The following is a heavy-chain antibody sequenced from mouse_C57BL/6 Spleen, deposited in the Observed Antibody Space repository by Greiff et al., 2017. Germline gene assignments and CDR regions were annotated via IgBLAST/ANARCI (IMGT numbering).Heavy chain of an antibody. Sequence: QVHVQQSGPELVKPGASVKISCKASGYAFSSSWMNWVKQRPGKGLEWIGQIYPGDGDTNYNGKFKGKDTLTADKSSSTAYMQLSSLTSADSAVDYCARTDYGYDGKGYWGQGTTVTVSS. J-gene: IGHJ4*01. D-gene: IGHD2-2*01. CDR2: IYPGDGDT. CDR3: ARTDYGYDGKGY. V-gene: IGHV1-80*01. CDR1: GYAFSSSW.